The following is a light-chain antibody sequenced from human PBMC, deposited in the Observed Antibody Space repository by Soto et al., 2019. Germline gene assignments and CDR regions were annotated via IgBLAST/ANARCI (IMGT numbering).Light chain of an antibody. Sequence: DIQLTQSPSTLSTSVGDRVTISCRASQSISSWLAWYQQKPGKAPKLLIYNTSNLESGVPPRFGGSGSGTEFTLTISSLQPDDFAHYYCQYWSDYCWTFGQGTKVEIK. J-gene: IGKJ1*01. CDR2: NTS. CDR3: QYWSDYCWT. CDR1: QSISSW. V-gene: IGKV1-5*03.